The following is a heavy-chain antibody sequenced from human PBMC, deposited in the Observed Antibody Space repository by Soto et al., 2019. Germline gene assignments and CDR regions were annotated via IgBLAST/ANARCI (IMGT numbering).Heavy chain of an antibody. J-gene: IGHJ6*02. V-gene: IGHV4-39*07. CDR1: GGSISSSSYY. CDR3: AREDDGGDRDYYGLDV. D-gene: IGHD2-21*02. Sequence: SETLSLTCTVSGGSISSSSYYWGWIRQPPGKGLEWIGSIYYSGSISYNPSLKSRLTISVDTSKNQFSLKLTSVTAADTAVYFCAREDDGGDRDYYGLDVWGQGTTVTVSS. CDR2: IYYSGSI.